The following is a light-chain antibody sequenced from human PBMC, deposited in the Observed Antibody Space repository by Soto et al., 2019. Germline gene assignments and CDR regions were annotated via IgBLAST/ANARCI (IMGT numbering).Light chain of an antibody. Sequence: EIVLTQSPATLSLSPGERATLSCRASQTVNTYVAWYRQKPGQAPRLLIYDASNRATGIPARFSGSGSGTDFTLTISSLEPEDFAVYYCQQRTNWPPYTFGQGTKLEIK. CDR1: QTVNTY. CDR3: QQRTNWPPYT. V-gene: IGKV3-11*01. J-gene: IGKJ2*01. CDR2: DAS.